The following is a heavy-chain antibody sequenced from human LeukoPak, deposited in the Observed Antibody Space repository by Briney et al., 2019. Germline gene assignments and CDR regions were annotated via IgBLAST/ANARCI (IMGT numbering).Heavy chain of an antibody. J-gene: IGHJ6*02. V-gene: IGHV3-30*18. Sequence: GGSLRLSCAASGFTFSSYAMGWVRQAPGRGLEWVAVISYDGSNKYYADSVKGRFTISRDNSKNTLYLQMNSLRAEDTAVYYCAKDQAAYYYYGMDVWGQGTTVTVSS. CDR3: AKDQAAYYYYGMDV. CDR1: GFTFSSYA. CDR2: ISYDGSNK.